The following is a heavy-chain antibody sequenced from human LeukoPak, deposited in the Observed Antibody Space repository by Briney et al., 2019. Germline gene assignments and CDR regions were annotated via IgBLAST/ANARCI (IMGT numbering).Heavy chain of an antibody. CDR1: GFTFSDYA. CDR2: INDNGSTR. CDR3: AKDGHWTFDS. Sequence: PGGSLRLSCGASGFTFSDYAMSWVRQAPGRGLEWVSGINDNGSTRFYAASVKGRFTSSRDNPKNTLYLQMNGLRVEDTAVYYCAKDGHWTFDSWGQGTLVTVSS. J-gene: IGHJ4*02. D-gene: IGHD1-1*01. V-gene: IGHV3-23*01.